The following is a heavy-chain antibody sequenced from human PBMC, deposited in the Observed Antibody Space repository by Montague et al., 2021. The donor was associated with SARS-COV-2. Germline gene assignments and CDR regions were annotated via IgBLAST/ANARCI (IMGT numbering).Heavy chain of an antibody. CDR3: ARIPVGSKYYFDF. CDR2: TYYRSKWYN. Sequence: CAISGDSVSSNRNTGEGSRKSRSNAIEGLGWTYYRSKWYNDYAESVKSRITIDPDTSKHQFSLHLNSVTPEDTAVYYCARIPVGSKYYFDFWGQGTLVTVSS. CDR1: GDSVSSNRNT. J-gene: IGHJ4*02. D-gene: IGHD2-2*01. V-gene: IGHV6-1*01.